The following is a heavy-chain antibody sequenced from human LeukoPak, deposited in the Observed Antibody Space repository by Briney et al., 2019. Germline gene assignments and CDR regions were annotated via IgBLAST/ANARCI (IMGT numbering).Heavy chain of an antibody. CDR2: IIPIFSTT. V-gene: IGHV1-69*05. CDR1: GGTFSSYP. D-gene: IGHD3-16*01. Sequence: GASVKVSCKASGGTFSSYPISWVRQAPGQGLEWMGGIIPIFSTTNYAQKFQGRVTIITDESTSTTYMELSSLRSEDTAVYYCARCMGECQPVSWFDPWGQGTLVTVSS. J-gene: IGHJ5*02. CDR3: ARCMGECQPVSWFDP.